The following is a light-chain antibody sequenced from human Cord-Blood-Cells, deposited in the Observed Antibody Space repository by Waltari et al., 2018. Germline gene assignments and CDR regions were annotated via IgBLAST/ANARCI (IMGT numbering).Light chain of an antibody. Sequence: EIVLTQSPGTLSLSPGERATLSCRASQSVSSSYLAWYQQNPGQAPRLLIYGASSRATGIPDSFSGSGSGTDFTLTISSLEPEDFAVYYCQQYGSSPPLTFGGGTKVEIK. V-gene: IGKV3-20*01. CDR1: QSVSSSY. CDR3: QQYGSSPPLT. J-gene: IGKJ4*01. CDR2: GAS.